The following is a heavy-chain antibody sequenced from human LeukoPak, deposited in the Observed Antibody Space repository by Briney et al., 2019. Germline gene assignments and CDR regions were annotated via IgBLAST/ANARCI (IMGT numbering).Heavy chain of an antibody. D-gene: IGHD3-10*01. Sequence: GGSLRLPCAASGFTFSSYAMSWVRQAPGKGLEWVSAISGSGGSTYYADSVKGRFTISRDNSKNTLYLQMNSLRAEDTAVYYCAKDLLYYYGSGSYPFDYWGQGTLVTVSS. V-gene: IGHV3-23*01. J-gene: IGHJ4*02. CDR2: ISGSGGST. CDR3: AKDLLYYYGSGSYPFDY. CDR1: GFTFSSYA.